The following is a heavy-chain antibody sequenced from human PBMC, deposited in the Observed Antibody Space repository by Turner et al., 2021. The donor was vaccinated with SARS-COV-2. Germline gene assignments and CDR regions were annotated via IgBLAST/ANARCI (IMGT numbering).Heavy chain of an antibody. CDR1: GFTFSSYS. CDR3: ARWDNYYDSSGYYPDAFDI. CDR2: IISSSSYI. V-gene: IGHV3-21*01. J-gene: IGHJ3*02. D-gene: IGHD3-22*01. Sequence: EVQLVESGGGLVKTGGSLRLSCAASGFTFSSYSMNWVRQAPGKGLEWVSSIISSSSYIYYADSVKGRFTISRDNAKNSLYLQMNSLRAEDTAVYYCARWDNYYDSSGYYPDAFDIWGQGTMVTVSS.